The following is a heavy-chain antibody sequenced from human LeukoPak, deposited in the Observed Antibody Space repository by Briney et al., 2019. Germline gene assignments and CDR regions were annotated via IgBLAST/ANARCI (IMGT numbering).Heavy chain of an antibody. Sequence: SETLSLTCTVSGGSISSSSYYWGWIRQPPGKGLEWIGSIYYSGSTYYNPSLKSRVTISVDTSKNQFSLKLSSVTAADTAVYYCARDTRVVVQAATPKYYYYYVDVWGKGTTVTISS. CDR3: ARDTRVVVQAATPKYYYYYVDV. V-gene: IGHV4-39*07. J-gene: IGHJ6*03. CDR2: IYYSGST. D-gene: IGHD2-2*01. CDR1: GGSISSSSYY.